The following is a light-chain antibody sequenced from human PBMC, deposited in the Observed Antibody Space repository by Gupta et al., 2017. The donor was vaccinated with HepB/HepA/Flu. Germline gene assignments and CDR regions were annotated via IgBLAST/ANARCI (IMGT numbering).Light chain of an antibody. CDR3: HSRDTGGNHRV. J-gene: IGLJ3*02. CDR1: SVRTYS. CDR2: GKN. V-gene: IGLV3-19*01. Sequence: SAELTQDPAVSVALGQTVRITCQGDSVRTYSATWYQQKPGQAPVLVIYGKNKRPSGIPDRFSGSTSGDTASLTITGAQAEDEADYYCHSRDTGGNHRVFGGGTKVIVV.